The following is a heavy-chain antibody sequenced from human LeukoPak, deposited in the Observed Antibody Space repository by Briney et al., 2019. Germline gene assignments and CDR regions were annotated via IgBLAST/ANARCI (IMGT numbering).Heavy chain of an antibody. J-gene: IGHJ3*02. CDR3: AREGPYSSSSPAFDI. CDR2: INPSGGST. D-gene: IGHD6-6*01. Sequence: ASVKVSCKASGGTFSSYAISWVRQAPGQGLEWMGIINPSGGSTSYAQKFQGRVTMTRDTSTSIVYMELSSLRSEDTAVYYCAREGPYSSSSPAFDIWGQGTMVTVSS. CDR1: GGTFSSYA. V-gene: IGHV1-46*01.